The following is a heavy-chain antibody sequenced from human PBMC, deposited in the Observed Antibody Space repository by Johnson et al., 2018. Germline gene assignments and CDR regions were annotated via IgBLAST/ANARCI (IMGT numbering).Heavy chain of an antibody. CDR1: GYTFTRYT. J-gene: IGHJ4*02. CDR3: ARGGGSYHVDF. CDR2: NNAANGDT. D-gene: IGHD1-26*01. Sequence: QVQLVESGAEVKNPGASVKVSCMTSGYTFTRYTIHWVRQAPGQKLEWMGWNNAANGDTKCSQKCQGRLTMTRDTSASTVYMDMSSLTSDDTAVYYCARGGGSYHVDFWGQGTLVTVPS. V-gene: IGHV1-3*01.